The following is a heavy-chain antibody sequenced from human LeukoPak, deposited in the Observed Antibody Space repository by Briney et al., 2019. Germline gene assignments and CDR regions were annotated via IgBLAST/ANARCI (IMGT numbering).Heavy chain of an antibody. CDR1: GYTFTGYT. D-gene: IGHD3-22*01. Sequence: EASVKVSCKASGYTFTGYTMHWVRQAPGQGLEWMGWINPSSGGTNYAQQFRGRVTMTRDTSITTAYMELSRLSSDDTAIYYCARVYCNIIMSHTWLDYWGQGTLVTVSS. J-gene: IGHJ4*02. V-gene: IGHV1-2*02. CDR2: INPSSGGT. CDR3: ARVYCNIIMSHTWLDY.